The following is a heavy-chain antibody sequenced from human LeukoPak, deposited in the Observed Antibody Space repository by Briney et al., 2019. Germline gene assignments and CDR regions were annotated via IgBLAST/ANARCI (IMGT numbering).Heavy chain of an antibody. V-gene: IGHV4-34*01. CDR1: GGSFSGYY. J-gene: IGHJ4*02. D-gene: IGHD1-26*01. Sequence: SETLSLTCAVYGGSFSGYYWSWIRQPPGKGLEWIGEINHSGSTNYNPSLKSRVTISVDTSKNQFSLKLSSVTAADTAVYYCAVASGSYFDYWGQGTLVTASS. CDR3: AVASGSYFDY. CDR2: INHSGST.